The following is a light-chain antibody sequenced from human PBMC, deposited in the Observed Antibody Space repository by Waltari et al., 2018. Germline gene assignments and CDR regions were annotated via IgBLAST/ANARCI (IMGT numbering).Light chain of an antibody. J-gene: IGKJ1*01. Sequence: DIVLTQSPGTLSLSLGDSATLSCRASQSVTRALTWYQQKPGQAPRLLIYGASNRATGIPDRFSGSGSGTDFSLTISSLEPEDFAVYYCQHYLRLPVTFGQGTKVEVK. CDR2: GAS. V-gene: IGKV3-20*01. CDR1: QSVTRA. CDR3: QHYLRLPVT.